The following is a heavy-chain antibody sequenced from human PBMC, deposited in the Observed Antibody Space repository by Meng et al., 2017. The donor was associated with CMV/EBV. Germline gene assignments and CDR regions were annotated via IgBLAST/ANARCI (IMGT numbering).Heavy chain of an antibody. V-gene: IGHV4-39*07. CDR2: IYYSGST. D-gene: IGHD2-2*01. CDR1: GGSISSSSYY. J-gene: IGHJ5*02. CDR3: ARFKYCSSTSCYLRNWFDP. Sequence: NPSLTCTVSGGSISSSSYYWGWIRQPPGKGLEWIGSIYYSGSTYYNPSLKSRVTISVDTSKNQFSLKLSSVTAADTAVYYCARFKYCSSTSCYLRNWFDPWGQGTLVTVSS.